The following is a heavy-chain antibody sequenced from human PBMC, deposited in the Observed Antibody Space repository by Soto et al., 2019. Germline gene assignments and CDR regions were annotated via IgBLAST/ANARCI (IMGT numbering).Heavy chain of an antibody. Sequence: GGSLRLSCAASGFTFSSYAMSWVRQAPGKGLEWVSDISGNGGSTYYADSVKGRFTISRDDTNNTLYLQMNSLRVEDTAVYYCARVANRYFDLWGRGTLVTVSS. CDR2: ISGNGGST. V-gene: IGHV3-23*01. J-gene: IGHJ2*01. CDR3: ARVANRYFDL. CDR1: GFTFSSYA.